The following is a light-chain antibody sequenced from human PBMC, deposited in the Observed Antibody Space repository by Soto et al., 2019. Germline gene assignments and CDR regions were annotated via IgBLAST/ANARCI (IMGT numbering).Light chain of an antibody. CDR1: KNDICLYDF. CDR2: EVV. V-gene: IGLV2-8*01. CDR3: KSYAGSNTYV. J-gene: IGLJ1*01. Sequence: QSALTQPPSASGSPGPSVTISCTGSKNDICLYDFVSWYQHHPGKAPRLIIYEVVQRPSGVPDRFSGSKSGNTASLTVSGLQAADEADYFCKSYAGSNTYVFGSGTKVTVL.